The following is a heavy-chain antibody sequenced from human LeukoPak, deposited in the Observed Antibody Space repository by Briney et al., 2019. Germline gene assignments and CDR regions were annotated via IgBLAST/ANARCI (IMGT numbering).Heavy chain of an antibody. J-gene: IGHJ4*02. V-gene: IGHV3-48*01. CDR2: ISSSSSTI. CDR1: GFTVSSNQ. Sequence: GGSLRLSCAASGFTVSSNQMSWVRQAPGKGLEWVSYISSSSSTIYYADSVKGRFTISRDNAKNSLYLQMNSLRAEDTAVYYCARSQGRIFGVVKYYFDYWGQGTLVTVSS. D-gene: IGHD3-3*01. CDR3: ARSQGRIFGVVKYYFDY.